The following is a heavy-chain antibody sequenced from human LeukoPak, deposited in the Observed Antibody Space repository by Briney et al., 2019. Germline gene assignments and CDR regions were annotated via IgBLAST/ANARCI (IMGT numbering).Heavy chain of an antibody. D-gene: IGHD6-13*01. V-gene: IGHV3-33*08. J-gene: IGHJ4*02. Sequence: GGSLRLSCAASEFTFSNFGMHWVRQAPGKGLEWVAVIWYDASNKYYADSVKGRFTISRDNSKNTLYLQMNSLRDDDTAVYYCVRGVGVSRFNYLDSWGQGTLVIVSS. CDR2: IWYDASNK. CDR3: VRGVGVSRFNYLDS. CDR1: EFTFSNFG.